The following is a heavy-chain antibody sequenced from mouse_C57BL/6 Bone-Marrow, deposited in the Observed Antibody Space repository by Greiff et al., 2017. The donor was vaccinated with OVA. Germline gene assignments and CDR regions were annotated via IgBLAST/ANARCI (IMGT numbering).Heavy chain of an antibody. J-gene: IGHJ1*03. D-gene: IGHD2-4*01. Sequence: QVQLQQSGPGLVAPSQSLSITCTVSGFSLTSYAISWVRQPPGKGLEWLGVIWTGGGTNYTSALKSRLSISKDNSKSQVFLKMNSLQTDDTARYYCAREGYDYDYWYFDVWGTGTTVTVSS. CDR1: GFSLTSYA. CDR3: AREGYDYDYWYFDV. V-gene: IGHV2-9-1*01. CDR2: IWTGGGT.